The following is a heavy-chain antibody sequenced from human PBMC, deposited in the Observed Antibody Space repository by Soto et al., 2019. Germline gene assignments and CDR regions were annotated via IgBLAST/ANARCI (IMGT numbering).Heavy chain of an antibody. V-gene: IGHV1-58*01. D-gene: IGHD3-22*01. CDR2: IVVGSGNT. CDR3: AAAYYDSSGYQTPLGY. Sequence: GASVKVSGKASGFTFTSSAVQWVRQARGQRLEWIGWIVVGSGNTNYAQKFQERVTITRDMSTSTAYMELSSLRSEDTAVYYCAAAYYDSSGYQTPLGYWGQGPLVTVSS. J-gene: IGHJ4*02. CDR1: GFTFTSSA.